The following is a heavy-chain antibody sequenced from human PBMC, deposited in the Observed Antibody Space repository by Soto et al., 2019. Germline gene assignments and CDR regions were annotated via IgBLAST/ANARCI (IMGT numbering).Heavy chain of an antibody. Sequence: ASVKVSCKASGYTFTSYAMHWVRQAPGQRLEWMGWINAGNGNTKYSQKFQGRVAITRDTSASTAYMELSSLRSEDTAVYYCARGWGYCSSTSCKKIDYWGQGTLVTVSS. CDR2: INAGNGNT. J-gene: IGHJ4*02. CDR1: GYTFTSYA. D-gene: IGHD2-2*01. V-gene: IGHV1-3*01. CDR3: ARGWGYCSSTSCKKIDY.